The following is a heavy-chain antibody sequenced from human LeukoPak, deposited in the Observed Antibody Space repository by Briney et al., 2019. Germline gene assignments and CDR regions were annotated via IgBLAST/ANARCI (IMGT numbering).Heavy chain of an antibody. D-gene: IGHD6-19*01. CDR2: ISSSSSYI. J-gene: IGHJ3*02. CDR3: ARDPLAGLAVAAPGDAFDI. Sequence: GGSLRLSCAASGFTFSSYSMNWVRQAPGKGLEWVSSISSSSSYIYYADSVKGRFTISRDNAKNSLYLQMNSLRAEDTAVYYCARDPLAGLAVAAPGDAFDIWGQGTMVTVSS. CDR1: GFTFSSYS. V-gene: IGHV3-21*01.